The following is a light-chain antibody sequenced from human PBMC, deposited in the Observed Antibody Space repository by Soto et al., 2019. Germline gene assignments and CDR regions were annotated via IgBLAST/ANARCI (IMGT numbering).Light chain of an antibody. Sequence: QLVLTQPPSASGTPGQRVTISCSGSSSNIGGNTVNWYQQLPGAAPKLLIYSNNQRPSGVPDRVSGSKSGTSASLAISGLQSEDEADYYCAAWDDSLNGFHVFGTGTKLTVL. V-gene: IGLV1-44*01. CDR1: SSNIGGNT. CDR3: AAWDDSLNGFHV. J-gene: IGLJ1*01. CDR2: SNN.